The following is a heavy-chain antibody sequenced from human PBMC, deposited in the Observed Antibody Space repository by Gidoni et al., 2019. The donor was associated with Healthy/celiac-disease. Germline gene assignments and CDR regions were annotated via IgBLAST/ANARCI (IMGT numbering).Heavy chain of an antibody. J-gene: IGHJ6*03. D-gene: IGHD2-2*01. V-gene: IGHV4-34*01. CDR2: IKHSGST. CDR3: ARVGPFGCSSNSCYFLSPNYYYYYMDV. CDR1: GGSFSGYY. Sequence: QVQLQQWGAGLLKPSETLSLTCAVYGGSFSGYYWSWIRQPPWKGLEWIGEIKHSGSTNYNPSLKSRVTISVDTSKNQFSLKLSSVTAADTAVYYCARVGPFGCSSNSCYFLSPNYYYYYMDVWGKGTTVTVSS.